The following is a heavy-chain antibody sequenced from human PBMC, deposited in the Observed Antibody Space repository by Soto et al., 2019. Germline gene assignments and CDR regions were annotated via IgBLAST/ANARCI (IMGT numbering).Heavy chain of an antibody. Sequence: PSETLSLTCAVYGGSFSGYYWSWIRQPPGKGLEWIGEINHSGSTNYNPSLKSRVTISVDTSKNQFSLKLSSVTAADTAVYYCARGKFSDYVWGSYRYHFDYWGQGTVVTAPQ. CDR2: INHSGST. J-gene: IGHJ4*01. CDR3: ARGKFSDYVWGSYRYHFDY. D-gene: IGHD3-16*02. CDR1: GGSFSGYY. V-gene: IGHV4-34*01.